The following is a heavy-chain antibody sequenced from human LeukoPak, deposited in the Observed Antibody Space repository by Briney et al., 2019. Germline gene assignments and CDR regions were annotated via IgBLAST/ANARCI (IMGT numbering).Heavy chain of an antibody. D-gene: IGHD5-18*01. CDR2: INPNSGGT. Sequence: ASVKVSCKASVYTFTGYYMHWVRQAPGQGLEWMGWINPNSGGTNYAQKFQGRVTMTRDTSISTAYTELSRLRSDDTAVYYCARDSGDTAMGAGGYWGQGTLVTVSS. CDR3: ARDSGDTAMGAGGY. J-gene: IGHJ4*02. CDR1: VYTFTGYY. V-gene: IGHV1-2*02.